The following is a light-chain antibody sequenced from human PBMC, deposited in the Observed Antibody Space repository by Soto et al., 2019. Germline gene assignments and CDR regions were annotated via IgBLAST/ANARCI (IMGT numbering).Light chain of an antibody. J-gene: IGLJ2*01. Sequence: QSALTQPASVSGSPGQSITISCIGTSSDVVAYDLVSWYQQLPGTGPRLLVYGTNQRPSGVPDRFSGSKSGTSASLAISGLQSEDEADYYCAAWDDSLNGVVFGGGTKLTVL. V-gene: IGLV1-44*01. CDR3: AAWDDSLNGVV. CDR1: SSDVVAYDL. CDR2: GTN.